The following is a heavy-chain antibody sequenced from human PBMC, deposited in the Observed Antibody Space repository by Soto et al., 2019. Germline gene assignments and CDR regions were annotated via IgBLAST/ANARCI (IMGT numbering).Heavy chain of an antibody. CDR2: ISSNSSYI. CDR3: ARRPRSYYDYGFDP. V-gene: IGHV3-21*01. D-gene: IGHD3-16*01. Sequence: GGSLRLSCAASGFTFSSYSMNWVRQAPGKGLEWVSYISSNSSYIYYADSVKGRFTISRDNTKNSLYLQMNSLRAEDTAVYYCARRPRSYYDYGFDPWGQGTLVTVSS. CDR1: GFTFSSYS. J-gene: IGHJ5*02.